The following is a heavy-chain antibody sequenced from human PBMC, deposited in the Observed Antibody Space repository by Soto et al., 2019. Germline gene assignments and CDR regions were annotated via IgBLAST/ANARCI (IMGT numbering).Heavy chain of an antibody. V-gene: IGHV3-74*01. J-gene: IGHJ4*02. CDR2: INSDGSST. CDR3: ARAQVFRGGGLV. CDR1: GFTFSSYW. Sequence: GGSPRLSCAASGFTFSSYWMHWVRQAPGKGLVWVSRINSDGSSTSYADSVKGRFTISRDNAKNTLYLQMNSLRAEDTAVYYCARAQVFRGGGLVWGQAPLVTASS. D-gene: IGHD3-3*01.